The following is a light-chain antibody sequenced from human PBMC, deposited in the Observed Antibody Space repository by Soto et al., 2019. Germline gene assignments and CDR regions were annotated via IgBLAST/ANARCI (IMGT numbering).Light chain of an antibody. J-gene: IGKJ2*01. V-gene: IGKV2-28*01. Sequence: EIVMSQSPLSLPVTPGEPASISCRSTQSLLNSNGYNNLDWHLQRPGQSPQFLIYLGPHRVSGVPDRFSGSGSCTTFTSEISRVEAEDVRVYDWMHTLQTPYTIGQGTKLESK. CDR3: MHTLQTPYT. CDR1: QSLLNSNGYNN. CDR2: LGP.